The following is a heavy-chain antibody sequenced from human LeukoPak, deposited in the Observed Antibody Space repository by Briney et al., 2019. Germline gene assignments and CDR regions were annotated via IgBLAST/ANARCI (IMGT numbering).Heavy chain of an antibody. CDR2: ISGSGGNT. Sequence: GVSLRLSCAASGFTFSSYAMSWVRQAPGKGLEWVSTISGSGGNTYHADSVKGRFTISRDKSKNTLYLQMNSLRADDTAVYYCAKNTDSGSYYRFDYWGQGTLVTVSS. V-gene: IGHV3-23*01. CDR3: AKNTDSGSYYRFDY. J-gene: IGHJ4*02. D-gene: IGHD3-10*01. CDR1: GFTFSSYA.